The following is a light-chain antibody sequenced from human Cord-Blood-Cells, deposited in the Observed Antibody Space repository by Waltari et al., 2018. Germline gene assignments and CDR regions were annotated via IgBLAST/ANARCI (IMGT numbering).Light chain of an antibody. CDR1: QSVSSN. Sequence: EIVMTQSPATLSVSPGERATSSCRASQSVSSNLAWYQQKPGQAPRLLIYCASTRATGIPARFSGSGSGTEFTLTISSLQSEDFAVYYCQQYNNWPLTFGPGTKVDIK. V-gene: IGKV3-15*01. J-gene: IGKJ3*01. CDR3: QQYNNWPLT. CDR2: CAS.